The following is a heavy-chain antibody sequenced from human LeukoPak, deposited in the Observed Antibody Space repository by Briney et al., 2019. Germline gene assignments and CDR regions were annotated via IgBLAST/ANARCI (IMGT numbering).Heavy chain of an antibody. Sequence: SQTLSLTCAVSGGSISSGGYSWSWIRQPPGKGLEWIGYIYYSGSTNYNPSLKSRVTISVDTSKNQFSLKLSSVTAADTAVYYCARTMTYYDFWSGSTKGWFDPWGQGTLVTVSS. D-gene: IGHD3-3*01. J-gene: IGHJ5*02. CDR1: GGSISSGGYS. CDR3: ARTMTYYDFWSGSTKGWFDP. V-gene: IGHV4-61*08. CDR2: IYYSGST.